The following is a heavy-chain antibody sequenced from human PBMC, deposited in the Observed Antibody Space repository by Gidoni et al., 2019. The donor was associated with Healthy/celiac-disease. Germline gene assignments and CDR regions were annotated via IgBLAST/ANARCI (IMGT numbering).Heavy chain of an antibody. CDR1: GVTFSSYA. Sequence: EVQLLESGGGLVQPGGSLRPSCAASGVTFSSYAMSWVRQAPGKGLEWVSSISGSVGSTYYAASVKGRFPLSRDNSKNTLYLQMNSLRAEDTAVYYCAKDPRTTVYYGIDVWGQGTTVTVSS. J-gene: IGHJ6*02. CDR2: ISGSVGST. D-gene: IGHD4-17*01. V-gene: IGHV3-23*01. CDR3: AKDPRTTVYYGIDV.